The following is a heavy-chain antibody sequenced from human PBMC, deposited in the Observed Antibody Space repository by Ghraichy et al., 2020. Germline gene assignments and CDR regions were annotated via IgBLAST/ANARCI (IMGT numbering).Heavy chain of an antibody. Sequence: GGSLRLSCAASGFTFSSYGMHWVRQAPGKGLEWVAVIWYDGSNKYYADSVKGRFTISRDNSKNTLYLQMNSLRAEDTAVYYCARERGAFKGGPDYWGQGTLVTVSS. D-gene: IGHD1-26*01. J-gene: IGHJ4*02. CDR2: IWYDGSNK. CDR3: ARERGAFKGGPDY. V-gene: IGHV3-33*01. CDR1: GFTFSSYG.